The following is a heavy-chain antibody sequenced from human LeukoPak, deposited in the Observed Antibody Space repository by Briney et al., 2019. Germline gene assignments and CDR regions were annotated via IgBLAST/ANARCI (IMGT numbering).Heavy chain of an antibody. J-gene: IGHJ5*02. CDR1: GSTFTGYY. D-gene: IGHD4-17*01. CDR3: ARDSSVTTPFAYNWFDP. Sequence: GASVKVSCKASGSTFTGYYMHWVRQAPGQGLEWLRWINPNSGGTNYAQKFQGRVTMTRDTSISTAYMEPSRLRSDDTAVYYCARDSSVTTPFAYNWFDPWGQGTLVTVSS. V-gene: IGHV1-2*02. CDR2: INPNSGGT.